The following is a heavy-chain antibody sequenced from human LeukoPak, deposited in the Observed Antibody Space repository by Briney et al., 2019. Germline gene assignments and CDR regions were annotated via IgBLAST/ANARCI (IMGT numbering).Heavy chain of an antibody. Sequence: PGGSLRLSCAASGFTFSSYGMHWVRQAPGKGLEWVAVISYDGSNKYYADSVKGRFTISRDNSKNTLYLQMNSLRAEDTAVYYCAKLQFTTVTSQFDYWGQGTLVTVSS. CDR3: AKLQFTTVTSQFDY. J-gene: IGHJ4*02. D-gene: IGHD4-17*01. CDR2: ISYDGSNK. CDR1: GFTFSSYG. V-gene: IGHV3-30*18.